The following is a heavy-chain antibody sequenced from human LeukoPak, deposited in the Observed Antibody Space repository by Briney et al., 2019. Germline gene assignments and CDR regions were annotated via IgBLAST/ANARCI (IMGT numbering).Heavy chain of an antibody. D-gene: IGHD3-3*01. CDR1: GFTFSSYA. CDR2: ISGSGGST. J-gene: IGHJ4*02. Sequence: GGSLRLSCAASGFTFSSYAMSWVRQAPGEGLEWVSAISGSGGSTYYADSVKGRFTISRDNSKNTLYLQMNSLRAEDTAVYYCAKDLESNFWSGSPFDYWGQGTLVTVSS. V-gene: IGHV3-23*01. CDR3: AKDLESNFWSGSPFDY.